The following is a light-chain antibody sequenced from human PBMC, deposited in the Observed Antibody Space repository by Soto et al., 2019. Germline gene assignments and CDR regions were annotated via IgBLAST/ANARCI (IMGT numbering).Light chain of an antibody. Sequence: QSVLTQPPSVSGSHGQSITISCTGTSSDVGGYNYVSWYQQHPGKAPKLMIYDVSNRPSGVSNRFSGSKSGNTASLTISGLQAEDEADYYCSSYTSSSTPLVFGTGT. CDR1: SSDVGGYNY. J-gene: IGLJ1*01. CDR3: SSYTSSSTPLV. V-gene: IGLV2-14*01. CDR2: DVS.